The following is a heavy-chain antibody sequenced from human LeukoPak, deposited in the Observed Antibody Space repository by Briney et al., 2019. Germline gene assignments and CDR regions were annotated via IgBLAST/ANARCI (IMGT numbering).Heavy chain of an antibody. CDR1: GFTFSSYA. Sequence: GGSLRLSCAVSGFTFSSYAMNWVRQAPGKGLEWVSAISGSGGSTYYADSVKGRFTISRDNSKNTVYLQMNSLRPEDTAVYYCAKGVAVVPAVADYWGQGTLVTVSS. CDR3: AKGVAVVPAVADY. D-gene: IGHD2-2*01. CDR2: ISGSGGST. V-gene: IGHV3-23*01. J-gene: IGHJ4*02.